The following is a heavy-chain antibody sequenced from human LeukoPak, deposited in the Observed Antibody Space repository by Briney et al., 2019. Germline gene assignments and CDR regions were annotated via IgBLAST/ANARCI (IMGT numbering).Heavy chain of an antibody. CDR2: ISWDGGST. V-gene: IGHV3-43*01. D-gene: IGHD1-7*01. CDR1: GFTFDDYT. Sequence: GGSLRLSCAASGFTFDDYTMHWVRQAPGKGLEWVSLISWDGGSTYYADSVKGRFTISRDNSKNSLYLQMNSLRTEDTAVYYCAKVRVIFNWNYAYYFDYWGQGTLVTVSS. J-gene: IGHJ4*02. CDR3: AKVRVIFNWNYAYYFDY.